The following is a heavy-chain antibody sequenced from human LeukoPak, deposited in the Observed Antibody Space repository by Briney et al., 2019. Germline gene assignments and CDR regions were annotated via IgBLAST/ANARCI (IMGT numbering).Heavy chain of an antibody. D-gene: IGHD4-23*01. V-gene: IGHV1-2*06. CDR3: AREAYGGNSRWFDP. J-gene: IGHJ5*02. Sequence: GASVKVSCKASGYTFTGYYMHWVRQAPGQGLEWMGRINPNSGGTNYAQKFQGRVTMTRDTSISTAYMELSRLRSDDTAVYYCAREAYGGNSRWFDPRGQGTLVTVSS. CDR1: GYTFTGYY. CDR2: INPNSGGT.